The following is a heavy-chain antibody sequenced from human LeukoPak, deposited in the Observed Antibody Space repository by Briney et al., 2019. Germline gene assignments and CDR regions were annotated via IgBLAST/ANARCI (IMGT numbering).Heavy chain of an antibody. Sequence: PSETLSLTCTVSGGSISSYYWSWIRQPPGKGLEWIGYIYSSGSTNHNPSLKSRVTISVDTSKNQFSLKLSSVTAADTAVYYCARSRLVAAAGVSWFDPWGQGTLVTVSS. D-gene: IGHD6-13*01. CDR3: ARSRLVAAAGVSWFDP. CDR2: IYSSGST. J-gene: IGHJ5*02. CDR1: GGSISSYY. V-gene: IGHV4-59*08.